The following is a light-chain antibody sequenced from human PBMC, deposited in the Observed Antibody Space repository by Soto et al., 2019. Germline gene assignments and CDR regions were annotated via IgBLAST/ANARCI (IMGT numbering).Light chain of an antibody. CDR3: QQYNKWPPQYT. J-gene: IGKJ2*01. CDR1: QSINSD. Sequence: EIVMTQSPVTLSVSPGERDTLSCKASQSINSDLAWYQQKPGQAPRLLIYCASTRATDIPARISGSGSGTDFALTISSLQSEDFAVYYCQQYNKWPPQYTFGQGTKLEIK. V-gene: IGKV3-15*01. CDR2: CAS.